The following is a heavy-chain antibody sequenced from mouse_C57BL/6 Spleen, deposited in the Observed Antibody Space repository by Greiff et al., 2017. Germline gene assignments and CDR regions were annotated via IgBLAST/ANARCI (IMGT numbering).Heavy chain of an antibody. CDR3: ARGWRAMDY. Sequence: EVKLMESGGGLVKPGGSLKLSCAASGFTFSDYGMHWVRQAPEKGLEWVAYISSGSSTLYYADTVKGRFTISRDNAKNTLFLQMTSLRSEDTAMYYCARGWRAMDYWGQGTSVTVSS. CDR1: GFTFSDYG. D-gene: IGHD2-3*01. J-gene: IGHJ4*01. CDR2: ISSGSSTL. V-gene: IGHV5-17*01.